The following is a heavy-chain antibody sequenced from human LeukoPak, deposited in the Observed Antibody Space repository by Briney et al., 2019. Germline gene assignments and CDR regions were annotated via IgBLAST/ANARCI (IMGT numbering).Heavy chain of an antibody. CDR3: AREEGIAAAGAFDY. CDR1: GFTFSSYA. J-gene: IGHJ4*02. D-gene: IGHD6-13*01. V-gene: IGHV3-30-3*01. CDR2: ISYDGSNK. Sequence: PGGSLRLSCAASGFTFSSYAMHWVRQAPGKGLEWVAVISYDGSNKYYADSVKGRFTISRDNSKNTLYLQMNSLRAEDTAVYYCAREEGIAAAGAFDYWGQGTLVTVSS.